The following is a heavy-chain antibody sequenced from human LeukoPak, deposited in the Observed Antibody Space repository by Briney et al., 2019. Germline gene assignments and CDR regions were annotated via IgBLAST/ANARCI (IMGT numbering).Heavy chain of an antibody. D-gene: IGHD5-18*01. Sequence: GGSLRLSCAASGFTFRNASMSWVRQAPGKGREWVGRIKSKTDGGTTDYAAPVKGRFTISRDGSKNTLYLQMNSLTTEDTAVHFCAHRDTTMVRVDYWGQGTLVTVSS. CDR2: IKSKTDGGTT. CDR1: GFTFRNAS. V-gene: IGHV3-15*01. CDR3: AHRDTTMVRVDY. J-gene: IGHJ4*02.